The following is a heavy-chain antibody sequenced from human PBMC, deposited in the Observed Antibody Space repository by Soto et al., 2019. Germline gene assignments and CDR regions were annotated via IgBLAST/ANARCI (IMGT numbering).Heavy chain of an antibody. D-gene: IGHD4-17*01. J-gene: IGHJ4*02. CDR3: ARLYGWAPDY. CDR1: GGSISSGGYS. CDR2: IYHSGST. Sequence: SETLSLTCAVSGGSISSGGYSWSWIRQPPGKGLEWIGYIYHSGSTYYNPSLKSRVTISVDRSKNQFFLKLSSVTAADTAVYYCARLYGWAPDYWGQGTLVTVSS. V-gene: IGHV4-30-2*01.